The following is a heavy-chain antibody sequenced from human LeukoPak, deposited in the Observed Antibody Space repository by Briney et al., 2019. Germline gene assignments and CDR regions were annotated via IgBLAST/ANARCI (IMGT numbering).Heavy chain of an antibody. J-gene: IGHJ3*02. CDR2: IWYDGSNK. CDR3: ARGVVVVPAAMLYSAFDI. CDR1: GFTFSSDG. D-gene: IGHD2-2*01. V-gene: IGHV3-33*01. Sequence: GGSLRLSCAASGFTFSSDGMHWVRQAPGKGLEWVAVIWYDGSNKYYADSVKGRFTISRDNSKNTLYLQMNSLRAEDTAVYYCARGVVVVPAAMLYSAFDIWGQGTMVTVSS.